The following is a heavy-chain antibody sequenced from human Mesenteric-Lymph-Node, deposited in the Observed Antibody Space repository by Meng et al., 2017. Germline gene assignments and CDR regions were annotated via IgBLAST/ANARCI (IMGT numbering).Heavy chain of an antibody. Sequence: QDQLVQCGGEVKKPGASVKVSCKASGYTFTNYGITWVRQAPGQGLELMGWINAYNGDTNYAQTLQGRVTMTTDTSTSTAYMELRSLRSDDTAVYYCARVEVGITSGDYWGQGTLVTVSS. D-gene: IGHD1-26*01. V-gene: IGHV1-18*01. J-gene: IGHJ4*02. CDR1: GYTFTNYG. CDR2: INAYNGDT. CDR3: ARVEVGITSGDY.